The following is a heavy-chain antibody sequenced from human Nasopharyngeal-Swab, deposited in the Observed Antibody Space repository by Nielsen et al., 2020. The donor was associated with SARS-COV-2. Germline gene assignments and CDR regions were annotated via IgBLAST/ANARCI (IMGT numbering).Heavy chain of an antibody. CDR1: GFTFSSYA. CDR3: AKADVLLWFGELSLDY. Sequence: GESLKISCAASGFTFSSYAVSWVRQAPGKGLEWVSAISGSGGSTYYADSVKGRFTISRDNSKNTLYLQMNSLRAEDTAVYYCAKADVLLWFGELSLDYWGQGTLVTVSS. D-gene: IGHD3-10*01. V-gene: IGHV3-23*01. J-gene: IGHJ4*02. CDR2: ISGSGGST.